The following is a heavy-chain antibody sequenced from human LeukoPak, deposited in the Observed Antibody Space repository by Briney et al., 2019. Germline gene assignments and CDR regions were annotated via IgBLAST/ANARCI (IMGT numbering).Heavy chain of an antibody. CDR2: VNTDNTKS. CDR3: AMSVEMAAIPSFDY. V-gene: IGHV1-3*04. CDR1: GHIFTTHY. D-gene: IGHD5-24*01. J-gene: IGHJ4*02. Sequence: ASVKVSCKTSGHIFTTHYVQWKRQAPGQRLEWLGRVNTDNTKSEYSQKFQGRVIITRDTSASTAYMEMSGLRSEDTAMYYCAMSVEMAAIPSFDYWGQGTLVTVSS.